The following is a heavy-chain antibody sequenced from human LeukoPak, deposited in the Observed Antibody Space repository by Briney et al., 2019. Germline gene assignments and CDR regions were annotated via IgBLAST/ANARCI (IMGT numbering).Heavy chain of an antibody. D-gene: IGHD1-26*01. CDR1: GGSISGSHYY. V-gene: IGHV4-39*07. CDR3: AREGILGAIDY. CDR2: MYYSGST. Sequence: PSETLSLTCTVSGGSISGSHYYWGWIRQPPGKGLEWIGTMYYSGSTYYNPSLKSRVTMSVDTSNNQFSLKLSSATAADTAVFFCAREGILGAIDYWGQGTLVTVSS. J-gene: IGHJ4*02.